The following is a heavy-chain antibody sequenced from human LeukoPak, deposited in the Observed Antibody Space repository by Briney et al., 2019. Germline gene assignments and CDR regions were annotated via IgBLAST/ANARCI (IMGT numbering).Heavy chain of an antibody. CDR2: IYHSGST. D-gene: IGHD6-13*01. CDR3: ARGPGIAAAGTADWFDP. V-gene: IGHV4-4*02. CDR1: GGSISSSNW. J-gene: IGHJ5*02. Sequence: SGTLSLTCAVSGGSISSSNWWSWVRQPPGKGLEWIGEIYHSGSTNYNPSLKSRVTISVDKSKNQFSLKLSSVTAADTAVYYCARGPGIAAAGTADWFDPWGQGTLVTVSS.